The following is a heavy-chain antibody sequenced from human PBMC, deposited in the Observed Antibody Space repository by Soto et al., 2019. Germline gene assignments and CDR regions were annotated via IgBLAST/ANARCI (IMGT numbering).Heavy chain of an antibody. J-gene: IGHJ4*02. CDR2: IYYSGST. D-gene: IGHD2-2*01. V-gene: IGHV4-61*01. CDR3: AREYCISTSCYYDY. Sequence: SETLSLTCTVSGGSVSSGSYYWSWIRQPPGKGLEWIGYIYYSGSTNYNPSLKSRVTISVDTSKNQFSLKLSSVTAADTAVYYCAREYCISTSCYYDYWGQGTLVTVSS. CDR1: GGSVSSGSYY.